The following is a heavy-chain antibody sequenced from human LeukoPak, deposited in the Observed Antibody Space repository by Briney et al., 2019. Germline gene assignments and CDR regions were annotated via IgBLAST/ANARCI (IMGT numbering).Heavy chain of an antibody. CDR1: GFTFTNYS. D-gene: IGHD5-18*01. CDR3: AKDHRDNYGSFFPY. V-gene: IGHV3-21*01. Sequence: GGSLRLSCAASGFTFTNYSMNWVRQAPGRGLEWVSSISSGGLYIFYADSVKGRFTISRDNSQNTLFLQMNSLRVEDTAVYYCAKDHRDNYGSFFPYWGQGILVTVSS. J-gene: IGHJ4*02. CDR2: ISSGGLYI.